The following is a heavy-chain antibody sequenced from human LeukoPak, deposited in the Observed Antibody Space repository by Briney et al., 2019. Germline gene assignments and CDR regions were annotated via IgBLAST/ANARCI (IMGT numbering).Heavy chain of an antibody. CDR2: ISAYNGNT. J-gene: IGHJ4*02. CDR3: ARDRNYYGSGSYYIGSYFDY. Sequence: ASVKVSCKASGYTFTSYGISWVRQAPGQGLEWMGWISAYNGNTNYAQKLQGRVTMTTDTSTSTAYMELRSLRSDDTAVYYCARDRNYYGSGSYYIGSYFDYWGQGTLVTVSP. CDR1: GYTFTSYG. D-gene: IGHD3-10*01. V-gene: IGHV1-18*01.